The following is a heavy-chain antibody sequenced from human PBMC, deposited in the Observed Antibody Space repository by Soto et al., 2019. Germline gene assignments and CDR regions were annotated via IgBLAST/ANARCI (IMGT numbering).Heavy chain of an antibody. V-gene: IGHV4-31*03. Sequence: SETLSLTCTVSGGSISSGGYYWSWIRQHPGKGLEWIGYIYYSGSTYYNPSLKSRVTISVDTSKNQFPLQLTSVIPEDTAVYYCARSGYYDTSGNYWDRAFDIWGQGTLVTVSS. CDR1: GGSISSGGYY. J-gene: IGHJ3*02. CDR2: IYYSGST. CDR3: ARSGYYDTSGNYWDRAFDI. D-gene: IGHD3-22*01.